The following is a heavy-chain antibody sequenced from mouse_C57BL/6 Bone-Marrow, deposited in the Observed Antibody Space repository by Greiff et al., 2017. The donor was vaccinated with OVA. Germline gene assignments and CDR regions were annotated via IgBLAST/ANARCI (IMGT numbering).Heavy chain of an antibody. Sequence: EVMLVESGGGLVKPGGSLKLSCAASGFTFSSYAMSWVRPTPEKRLEWVAPISDGGSYTYYPDNVKGRITISRDNAKNNLYLQMSHLKSEDTAMYYGATYGISHYAMYYWGQGTSVTVSS. J-gene: IGHJ4*01. CDR1: GFTFSSYA. CDR2: ISDGGSYT. CDR3: ATYGISHYAMYY. D-gene: IGHD1-1*01. V-gene: IGHV5-4*03.